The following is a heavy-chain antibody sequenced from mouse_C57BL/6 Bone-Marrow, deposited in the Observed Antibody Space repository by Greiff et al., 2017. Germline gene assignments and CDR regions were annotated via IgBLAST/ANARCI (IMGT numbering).Heavy chain of an antibody. CDR2: IYPRNGNT. CDR1: GYTFTSYG. Sequence: VQLQQSGAELARPGASVKLSCKASGYTFTSYGISWVKQRTGQGLAWIGEIYPRNGNTYYNDKFNGKATLTADKSSSTAYMELRSLTSEDSAVYFCARGNYDYDAGYYYAMDYWGQGTSVTVSS. J-gene: IGHJ4*01. D-gene: IGHD2-4*01. CDR3: ARGNYDYDAGYYYAMDY. V-gene: IGHV1-81*01.